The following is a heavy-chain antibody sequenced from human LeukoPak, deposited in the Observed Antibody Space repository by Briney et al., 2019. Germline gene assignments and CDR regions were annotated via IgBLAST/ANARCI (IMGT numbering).Heavy chain of an antibody. Sequence: SETLSLTCAVYGGSFSGYYWSWIRQPPGKGLEWIGEINHSGSTNYNPSLKSRVTISVDPSKNQFSLKLSSVTAADTAVYYCATNSDIIVVPAAILTETYYGMDVWGQGTTVTVSS. J-gene: IGHJ6*02. V-gene: IGHV4-34*01. CDR2: INHSGST. CDR3: ATNSDIIVVPAAILTETYYGMDV. CDR1: GGSFSGYY. D-gene: IGHD2-2*02.